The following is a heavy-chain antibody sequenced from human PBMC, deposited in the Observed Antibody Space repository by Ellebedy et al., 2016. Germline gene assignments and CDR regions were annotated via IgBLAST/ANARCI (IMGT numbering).Heavy chain of an antibody. D-gene: IGHD2-15*01. Sequence: GESLKISCVVSGFTFSSYGMNWVRQAPGKGLEWVSAIFSDGNTYYADSVKGRFTISRDNSKNTLYLQMNRLRAEDTAVYYGARGVGSGWFDPWGQGTLVTVSS. CDR1: GFTFSSYG. CDR2: IFSDGNT. V-gene: IGHV3-53*01. J-gene: IGHJ5*02. CDR3: ARGVGSGWFDP.